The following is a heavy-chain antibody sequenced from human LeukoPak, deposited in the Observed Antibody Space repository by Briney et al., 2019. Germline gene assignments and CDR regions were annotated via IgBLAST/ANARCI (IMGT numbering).Heavy chain of an antibody. CDR3: ARTVSYCTNGVCYSDFDY. Sequence: SETLSLTCTVSGGSISSYYWSWIRQPPGKGLEWIGYIYYSGSTNYNPSLKSRVTISVDTSKNQFSLKLSSVTAADTAVYYCARTVSYCTNGVCYSDFDYWGQGTLVTVSS. D-gene: IGHD2-8*01. J-gene: IGHJ4*02. CDR2: IYYSGST. V-gene: IGHV4-59*01. CDR1: GGSISSYY.